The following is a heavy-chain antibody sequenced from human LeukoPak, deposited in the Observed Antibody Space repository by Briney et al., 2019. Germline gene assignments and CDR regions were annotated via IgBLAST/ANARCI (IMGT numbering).Heavy chain of an antibody. CDR2: MNPNSGNT. Sequence: ASVKVSCKASGYTFTSYDINWVRQATGQGLEWMGWMNPNSGNTGYAQKFQGRVTITTDESTSTAYMELSSLRSEDTAVYYCAREASSGYYFDYWGQGTLVTVSS. CDR3: AREASSGYYFDY. D-gene: IGHD3-22*01. V-gene: IGHV1-8*01. CDR1: GYTFTSYD. J-gene: IGHJ4*02.